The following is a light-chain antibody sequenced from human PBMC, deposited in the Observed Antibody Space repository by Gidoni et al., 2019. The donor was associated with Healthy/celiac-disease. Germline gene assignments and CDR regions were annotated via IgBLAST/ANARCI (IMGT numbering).Light chain of an antibody. CDR1: QSISSW. CDR3: QQYNSYPGT. Sequence: DIQMTQSPSTLSASVGDRVTITCRASQSISSWLAWYQQKPGKAPKLLIYKAYSLESGVPSRFSGSGSGKEFTLTISSLQPDDFATYYCQQYNSYPGTCGQGTKVEIK. J-gene: IGKJ1*01. CDR2: KAY. V-gene: IGKV1-5*03.